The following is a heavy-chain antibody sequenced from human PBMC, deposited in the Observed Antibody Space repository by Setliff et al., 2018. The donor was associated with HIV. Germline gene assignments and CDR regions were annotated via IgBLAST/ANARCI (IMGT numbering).Heavy chain of an antibody. CDR3: ARDGRLLWFGEFSN. Sequence: GASVKVSCKASGYTFTSDYIHWVRQAPGQGPEWMGWINPKSGGTNYAQKFQGRVIMTRDTSISTAYMELSRLRSDDTAMYYCARDGRLLWFGEFSNWGQGTLVTVSS. J-gene: IGHJ4*02. CDR1: GYTFTSDY. V-gene: IGHV1-2*02. D-gene: IGHD3-10*01. CDR2: INPKSGGT.